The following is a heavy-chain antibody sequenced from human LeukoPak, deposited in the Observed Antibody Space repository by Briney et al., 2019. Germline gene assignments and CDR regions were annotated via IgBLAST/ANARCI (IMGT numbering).Heavy chain of an antibody. Sequence: GGSLRLSCAASGFTFSSYSMNWVRQAPGKGLEWVSSISSSSSYIYYADSVKGRFTISRDNAKNTLYLQMNSLRAEDTAVYYCARRNLGSDLDFDYWGQGTLVTVSS. D-gene: IGHD1-1*01. V-gene: IGHV3-21*01. CDR2: ISSSSSYI. CDR3: ARRNLGSDLDFDY. CDR1: GFTFSSYS. J-gene: IGHJ4*02.